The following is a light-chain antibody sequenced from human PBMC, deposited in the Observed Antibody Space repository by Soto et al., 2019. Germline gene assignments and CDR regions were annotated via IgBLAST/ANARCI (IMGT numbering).Light chain of an antibody. CDR2: GAS. CDR1: QTISNSH. V-gene: IGKV3-20*01. J-gene: IGKJ4*01. Sequence: EVVLTQSPDTLSLSPGERATLSCRARQTISNSHLAWHQQKPGQAPRLLIFGASNRAAVIPDRFGGSGSGTDFTLTIYRLEPEDYADYYCQQYDKSPLTFGGGTKVDIK. CDR3: QQYDKSPLT.